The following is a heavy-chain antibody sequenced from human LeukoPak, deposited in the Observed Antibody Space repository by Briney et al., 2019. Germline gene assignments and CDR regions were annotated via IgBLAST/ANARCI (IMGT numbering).Heavy chain of an antibody. V-gene: IGHV3-30*01. CDR1: GFTFSSYW. D-gene: IGHD2-2*03. J-gene: IGHJ6*03. Sequence: NPGGSLRLSCAASGFTFSSYWMSWVRQAPGKGLEWVAVISYDGSNKYYADSVKGRFTISRDNSKNTLYLQMNSLRAEDTAVYYCARDDGYCSSTSCYRANYMDVWGKGTTVTVSS. CDR2: ISYDGSNK. CDR3: ARDDGYCSSTSCYRANYMDV.